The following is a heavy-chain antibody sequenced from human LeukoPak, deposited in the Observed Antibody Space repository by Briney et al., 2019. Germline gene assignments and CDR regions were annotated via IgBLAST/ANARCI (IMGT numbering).Heavy chain of an antibody. J-gene: IGHJ4*02. CDR1: GFTFGDYA. CDR3: ARAPPYDFWSGYYYFDK. CDR2: IRSKTYGGTT. Sequence: GGSLRLSCTTSGFTFGDYAMTWVRQAPGKGLEWVGFIRSKTYGGTTQYAASVKGRFTISRDDSKSIAYLQMNSLRTEDTAVYYCARAPPYDFWSGYYYFDKWGQGTLVTVSS. D-gene: IGHD3-3*01. V-gene: IGHV3-49*04.